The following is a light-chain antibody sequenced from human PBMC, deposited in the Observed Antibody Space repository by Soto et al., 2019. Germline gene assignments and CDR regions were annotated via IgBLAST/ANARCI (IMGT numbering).Light chain of an antibody. V-gene: IGKV3-15*01. J-gene: IGKJ2*01. CDR2: GAS. CDR3: QQYNNWPPYT. CDR1: QSVSSG. Sequence: ETVMTQSPATLSVSPGERATLSCRASQSVSSGLSWYQQKPGQAPRLLIYGASTRATGIPARFSGSGSGTEFTLTIRSLQSEDYAIYYCQQYNNWPPYTFGQGTKVEIK.